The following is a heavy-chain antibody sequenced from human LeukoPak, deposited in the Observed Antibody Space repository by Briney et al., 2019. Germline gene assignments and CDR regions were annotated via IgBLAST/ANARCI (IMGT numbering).Heavy chain of an antibody. CDR1: GFTFRTYA. Sequence: GGSLRLSCAASGFTFRTYAMHWVRQAPGKGLEWVAVISYDGSKIYYADSVKGRFTISRDNSKNTLYLQMNSLRAEDTAVYYCARDQGSWAWSSWYIDPDYYYGMDVWGQGTTVTVSS. CDR3: ARDQGSWAWSSWYIDPDYYYGMDV. CDR2: ISYDGSKI. J-gene: IGHJ6*02. D-gene: IGHD6-13*01. V-gene: IGHV3-30-3*01.